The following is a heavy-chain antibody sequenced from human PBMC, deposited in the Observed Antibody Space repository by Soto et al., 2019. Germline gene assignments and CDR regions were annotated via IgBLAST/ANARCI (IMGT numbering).Heavy chain of an antibody. Sequence: TSETLSLTCAVYGGSFSGYYWSWIRQPPGKGLEWIGNIDYNGVTYYNPSLKSRVTVSKDTSKNQFSLKLTSVTAADTALYYCGKVLVGATGHTDSDSWGQGTLVTVSS. CDR2: IDYNGVT. CDR1: GGSFSGYY. D-gene: IGHD2-15*01. J-gene: IGHJ4*02. V-gene: IGHV4-34*01. CDR3: GKVLVGATGHTDSDS.